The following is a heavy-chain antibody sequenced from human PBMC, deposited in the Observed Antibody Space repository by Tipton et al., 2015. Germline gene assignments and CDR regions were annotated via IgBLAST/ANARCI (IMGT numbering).Heavy chain of an antibody. Sequence: GLVKPSETLSLTCAVSAYSITSDYYWGWIRQPPGKGLEWIGSISHSGNTYYNPSLKSRVTISVDTSKNQFSLRVRSVTAADTAVYYCACQDYDILTRDYQTVDYWGQGTLVTVSS. CDR2: ISHSGNT. D-gene: IGHD3-9*01. CDR1: AYSITSDYY. CDR3: ACQDYDILTRDYQTVDY. V-gene: IGHV4-38-2*01. J-gene: IGHJ4*02.